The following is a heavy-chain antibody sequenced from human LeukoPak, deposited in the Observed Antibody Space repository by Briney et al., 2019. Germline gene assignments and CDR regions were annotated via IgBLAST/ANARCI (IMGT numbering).Heavy chain of an antibody. CDR1: GASITSSGYY. V-gene: IGHV4-39*07. CDR3: ARVGYYDSSGQLSSFDY. CDR2: IYHSGST. J-gene: IGHJ4*02. Sequence: SETLSLTCTVSGASITSSGYYWGWIRQPPGKGLEWIGTIYHSGSTYYNPSLESRVTISVDTSKNQFSLRLSSVTAADTAVYYCARVGYYDSSGQLSSFDYWGQGTLVTVSS. D-gene: IGHD3-22*01.